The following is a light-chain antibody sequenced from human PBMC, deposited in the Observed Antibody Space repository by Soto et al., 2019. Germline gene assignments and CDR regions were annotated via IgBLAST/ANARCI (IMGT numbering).Light chain of an antibody. CDR2: GAS. J-gene: IGKJ1*01. CDR1: QSVSSN. V-gene: IGKV3-15*01. CDR3: QQCTNWPRT. Sequence: EIVMTQSPVPLSVSPGERATLSCRASQSVSSNLAWYQQKPGQAPRLLIYGASTRATGIPDRFSGSGSGTEFTLTISSLQSEDAAVYYCQQCTNWPRTFGQGTKVEIK.